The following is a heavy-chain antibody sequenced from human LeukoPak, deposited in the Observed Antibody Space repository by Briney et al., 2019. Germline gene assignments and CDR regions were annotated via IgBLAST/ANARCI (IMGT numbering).Heavy chain of an antibody. CDR1: GGSISSYY. CDR3: ARSSLWFGELNWFDP. Sequence: PSETLSLTCTVSGGSISSYYWSWVRQPPGKGLEWMGYIYYSGSTNYNPSLKSRVTISVDTSKNQFSLKLSSVTAADTAVYYCARSSLWFGELNWFDPWGQGTLVTVSS. CDR2: IYYSGST. D-gene: IGHD3-10*01. V-gene: IGHV4-59*08. J-gene: IGHJ5*02.